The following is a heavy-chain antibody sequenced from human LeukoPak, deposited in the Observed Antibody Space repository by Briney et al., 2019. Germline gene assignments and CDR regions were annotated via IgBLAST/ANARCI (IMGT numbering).Heavy chain of an antibody. J-gene: IGHJ6*02. CDR1: GFTFSTYW. V-gene: IGHV3-7*01. CDR2: IKEDGSEK. CDR3: ARDLVAGSRGYYYYGMDV. Sequence: GGSLRLSCAASGFTFSTYWMTWVRQAPGKGLEWVANIKEDGSEKYYVDSVKGRFTISRDNIKNSLCLQMNSLRAEDTSVYYCARDLVAGSRGYYYYGMDVWGQGTTVTVSS. D-gene: IGHD6-13*01.